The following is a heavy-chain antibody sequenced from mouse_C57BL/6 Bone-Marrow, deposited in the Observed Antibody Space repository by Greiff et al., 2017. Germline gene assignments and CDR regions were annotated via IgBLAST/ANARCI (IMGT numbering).Heavy chain of an antibody. CDR3: TTYDYAWFAY. Sequence: QVQLQQPGAELVMPGASVKLSCKASGYTFTSYWMHWVKQRPGQGLEWIGEIDPSDSYTNYNQKFKGKSTLTVDKSSSTAYMQLSSLTSEDTAVYYCTTYDYAWFAYWGQGTLVTVSA. D-gene: IGHD2-4*01. CDR2: IDPSDSYT. J-gene: IGHJ3*01. CDR1: GYTFTSYW. V-gene: IGHV1-69*01.